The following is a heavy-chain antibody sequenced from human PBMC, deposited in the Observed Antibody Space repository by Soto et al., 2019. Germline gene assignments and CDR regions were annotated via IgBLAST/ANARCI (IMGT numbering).Heavy chain of an antibody. Sequence: EVQLLESGGGLVQPGGSLRLSCAASGFTFSSYAMSWVRQAPGKGLEWVSAISGSGGSTYYADSVKGRFTISTDNTKNTLYLQMNSLRAEDTAVYYCAKDIGYYGSGSLDAFDIWGQGTMVTVSS. J-gene: IGHJ3*02. CDR1: GFTFSSYA. CDR3: AKDIGYYGSGSLDAFDI. D-gene: IGHD3-10*01. V-gene: IGHV3-23*01. CDR2: ISGSGGST.